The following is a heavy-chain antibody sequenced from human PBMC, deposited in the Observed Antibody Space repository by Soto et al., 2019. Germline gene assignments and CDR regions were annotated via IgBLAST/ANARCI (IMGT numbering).Heavy chain of an antibody. CDR1: GSTFSSHA. CDR3: ARRITMVRGPYYYYGLDV. Sequence: GGSLRLSCAASGSTFSSHAMNWVRQAPGKGLEWVSFISSTSSTKNYADSVKGRFTISRDNAKNSLYLQMSSLRDEDTAVYYCARRITMVRGPYYYYGLDVWGQGTTGTVSS. CDR2: ISSTSSTK. V-gene: IGHV3-48*02. D-gene: IGHD3-10*01. J-gene: IGHJ6*02.